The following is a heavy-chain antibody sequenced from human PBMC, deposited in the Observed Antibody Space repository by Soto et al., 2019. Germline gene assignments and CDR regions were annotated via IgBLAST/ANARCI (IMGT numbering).Heavy chain of an antibody. Sequence: GGSLRLSCAASGFTFTTYGMHWVRQAPGKGLEWVALISYDGKNKYYADSVKGRFTISRDNSKNTLFLQMNSLRAEDTAVYYCARDRLVAATSAPPYCYYGMDVWGQGTTVTVSS. D-gene: IGHD2-15*01. J-gene: IGHJ6*02. V-gene: IGHV3-30*03. CDR1: GFTFTTYG. CDR3: ARDRLVAATSAPPYCYYGMDV. CDR2: ISYDGKNK.